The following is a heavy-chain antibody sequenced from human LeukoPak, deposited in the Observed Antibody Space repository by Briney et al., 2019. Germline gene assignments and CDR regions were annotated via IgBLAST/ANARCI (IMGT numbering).Heavy chain of an antibody. CDR1: GGTFRSYA. CDR2: INAGNGNT. CDR3: ARGASDDYYDSSGYYFY. Sequence: ASVKVSCKASGGTFRSYAISWVRQAPGQRLEWMGWINAGNGNTKYSQKFQGRVTITRDTSASTAYMELSSLRSEDTAVYYCARGASDDYYDSSGYYFYWGQGTLVTVSS. J-gene: IGHJ4*02. V-gene: IGHV1-3*01. D-gene: IGHD3-22*01.